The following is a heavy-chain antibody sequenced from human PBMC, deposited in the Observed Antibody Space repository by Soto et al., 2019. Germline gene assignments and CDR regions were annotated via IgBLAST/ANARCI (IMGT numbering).Heavy chain of an antibody. J-gene: IGHJ4*02. V-gene: IGHV3-23*01. CDR2: IIGGPANRA. Sequence: EVQLLESGGGLVQPGGSLRLSCVASGFTFGDRAMGWVRQTPGRGLQWVAAIIGGPANRAYYTESVKGRFTISRDNSKSTLYLQMSSLGAGDTAVYYFAKDKMEQLLVGGYCENWGQGALVTVSS. CDR3: AKDKMEQLLVGGYCEN. D-gene: IGHD6-19*01. CDR1: GFTFGDRA.